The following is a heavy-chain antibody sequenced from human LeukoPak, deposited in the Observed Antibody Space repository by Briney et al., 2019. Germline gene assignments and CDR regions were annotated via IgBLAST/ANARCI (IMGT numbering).Heavy chain of an antibody. CDR1: GFTFSSYA. Sequence: GGSLSLSCAASGFTFSSYAMSWVRQAPGKGLEWVSTISGSGGSTYYADSLKGRFTISRDNSKNTLYLQMNSLRAEDTAVYYCANGKYQLVLFRDWGQGTLVTVSS. V-gene: IGHV3-23*01. CDR2: ISGSGGST. J-gene: IGHJ4*02. CDR3: ANGKYQLVLFRD. D-gene: IGHD6-6*01.